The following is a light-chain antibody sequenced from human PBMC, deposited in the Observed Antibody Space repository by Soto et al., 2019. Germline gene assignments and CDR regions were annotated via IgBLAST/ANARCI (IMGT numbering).Light chain of an antibody. V-gene: IGKV1-8*01. Sequence: IRMTQCPSSLSASTGYRVTITCRASQGISHYLSWYQQKPGKSAKLLIYAASSLQSGVPSRLNGSVSGKDFTLTISCLQSEDFATYYCQQYYSYSYTFGQGTKVDIK. CDR2: AAS. CDR1: QGISHY. CDR3: QQYYSYSYT. J-gene: IGKJ2*01.